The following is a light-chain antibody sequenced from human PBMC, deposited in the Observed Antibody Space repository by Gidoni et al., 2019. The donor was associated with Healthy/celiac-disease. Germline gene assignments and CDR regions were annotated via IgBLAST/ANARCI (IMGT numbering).Light chain of an antibody. CDR2: YVS. J-gene: IGLJ1*01. Sequence: QSALTQPASVSVSPGQSITLSCTGTSSDVGGYNYVSWYQQHPGKAPKLMIYYVSNRPSGVANRCSGSKSGNTASLTISGLQAEDEADYYCSSYTSSNTLYVFGTGTKVTVL. CDR1: SSDVGGYNY. V-gene: IGLV2-14*01. CDR3: SSYTSSNTLYV.